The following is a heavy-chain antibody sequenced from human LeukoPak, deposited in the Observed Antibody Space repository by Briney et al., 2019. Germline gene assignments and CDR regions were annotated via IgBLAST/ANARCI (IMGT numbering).Heavy chain of an antibody. J-gene: IGHJ4*02. D-gene: IGHD3-10*01. CDR3: ARDPGMERFGVVFDN. CDR1: GDAKSIDY. Sequence: SEILPITSTVAGDAKSIDYWNCISHHARKGLEWIGRIYISGITNYNPSLQSRVTMSVDTSKNQFSLNLSSVTAADTAVYYWARDPGMERFGVVFDNWGQGTLVTVSS. CDR2: IYISGIT. V-gene: IGHV4-4*07.